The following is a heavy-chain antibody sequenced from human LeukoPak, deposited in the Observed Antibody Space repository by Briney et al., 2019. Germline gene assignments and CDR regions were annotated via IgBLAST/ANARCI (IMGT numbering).Heavy chain of an antibody. CDR2: INPNSGGT. CDR3: ARGGSSSRGAYYYMDV. V-gene: IGHV1-2*02. Sequence: ASVKVSCKASGYTFTGYYMHWVRQAPGQGLEWMGWINPNSGGTNNAQKFQGRVTMTRDTTISTAYMELSRLRSDDTAVYYCARGGSSSRGAYYYMDVWGKGTTVTVSS. D-gene: IGHD6-6*01. J-gene: IGHJ6*03. CDR1: GYTFTGYY.